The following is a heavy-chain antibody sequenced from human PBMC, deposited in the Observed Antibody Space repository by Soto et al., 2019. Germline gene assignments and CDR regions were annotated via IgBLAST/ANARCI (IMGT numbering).Heavy chain of an antibody. J-gene: IGHJ4*03. CDR2: IYTSGST. D-gene: IGHD1-26*01. V-gene: IGHV4-4*07. CDR1: GGCICSGY. Sequence: ASEPLSLSRAVPGGCICSGYSSWIRQPAGKELEWIGRIYTSGSTNHHPSPKSRVTMSVDTSKNQFSLKLSSVTAADTAVYYCAREGQWEPWVFDYSDQAILGT. CDR3: AREGQWEPWVFDY.